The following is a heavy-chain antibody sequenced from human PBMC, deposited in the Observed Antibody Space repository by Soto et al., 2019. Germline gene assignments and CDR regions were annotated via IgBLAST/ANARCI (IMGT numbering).Heavy chain of an antibody. J-gene: IGHJ4*02. V-gene: IGHV3-20*01. Sequence: GGSLRLSCAASGFTFDDYGMNWVRQAPGKGLEWVSGINWNGGSRGYADSVKGRYTISRDNAKNSLYLQMNSLRVEDTALYHCARNYVGKAPDYWGQGTLVTVSS. CDR3: ARNYVGKAPDY. CDR2: INWNGGSR. D-gene: IGHD1-7*01. CDR1: GFTFDDYG.